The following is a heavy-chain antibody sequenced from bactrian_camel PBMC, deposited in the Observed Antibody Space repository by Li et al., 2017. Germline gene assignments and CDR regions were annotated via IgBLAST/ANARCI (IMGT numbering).Heavy chain of an antibody. V-gene: IGHV3S40*01. CDR2: IHTSVGYT. J-gene: IGHJ4*01. Sequence: DVQLVESGGGSVQAGGSLRLSCAASSGIYINDCMGWFRQRPGKAREGVATIHTSVGYTYSADSAKGRFTISADNAKNTVYLQMNSLKPEDTAVYYCVTTTFGRPWSNDWGQGTQVTVS. CDR3: VTTTFGRPWSND. D-gene: IGHD2*01. CDR1: SGIYINDC.